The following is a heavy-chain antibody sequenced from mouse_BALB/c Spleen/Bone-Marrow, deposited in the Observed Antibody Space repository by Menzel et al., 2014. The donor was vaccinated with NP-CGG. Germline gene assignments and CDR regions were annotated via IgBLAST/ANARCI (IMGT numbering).Heavy chain of an antibody. D-gene: IGHD2-14*01. V-gene: IGHV2-5-1*01. J-gene: IGHJ2*01. CDR2: IWRGGST. CDR3: AKNRYDY. Sequence: VRLQESGPSLVQPSQSLSITCTVPGFSLTSYGVHWVRQSPGTGLEWLGVIWRGGSTDYNAAFMSRLSITKDNSKSQVFFKKNSLQADDTAIYYSAKNRYDYWGQGTTLTVSS. CDR1: GFSLTSYG.